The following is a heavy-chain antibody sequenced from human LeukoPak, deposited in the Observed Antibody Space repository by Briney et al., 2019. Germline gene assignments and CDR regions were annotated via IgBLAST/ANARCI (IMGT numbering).Heavy chain of an antibody. CDR1: GYSFTSYW. CDR2: IYPGDSDT. V-gene: IGHV5-51*01. CDR3: ARSVYDYVWGSYRYHNWFDP. D-gene: IGHD3-16*02. J-gene: IGHJ5*02. Sequence: GESLKISCKGSGYSFTSYWIGWVRQMPGKGREWMGIIYPGDSDTRYSPSFQGQVTISADKSISTAYLRWSSLKASDTAMYYCARSVYDYVWGSYRYHNWFDPWGQGTLVTVSS.